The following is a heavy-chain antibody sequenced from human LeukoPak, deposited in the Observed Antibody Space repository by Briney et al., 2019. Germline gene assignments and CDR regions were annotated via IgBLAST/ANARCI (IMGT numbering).Heavy chain of an antibody. CDR1: GGSISSYY. Sequence: PSETLSLSCTVSGGSISSYYWSWIRQPPGKGLEWIGYMYHSGSTNFNPYLKSRVTISVDTSKNQFSLKLSSVTAADTAVYYCAREDPKTRDIFDYWGQGTLVTVSS. CDR3: AREDPKTRDIFDY. V-gene: IGHV4-59*01. D-gene: IGHD2-15*01. CDR2: MYHSGST. J-gene: IGHJ4*02.